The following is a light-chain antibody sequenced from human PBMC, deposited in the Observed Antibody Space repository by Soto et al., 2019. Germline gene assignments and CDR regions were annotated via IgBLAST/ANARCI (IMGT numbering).Light chain of an antibody. CDR1: QTVGSN. V-gene: IGKV3-15*01. Sequence: EIVMTQSPATLSVSPGQRATLSCRASQTVGSNLAWYQQKPGQVPRLLIYGASTRATAIPARFSGSGSGTEFALTISSLQSEDFAVYDCQQYNNWPRTFGQGTKVEIK. CDR3: QQYNNWPRT. J-gene: IGKJ1*01. CDR2: GAS.